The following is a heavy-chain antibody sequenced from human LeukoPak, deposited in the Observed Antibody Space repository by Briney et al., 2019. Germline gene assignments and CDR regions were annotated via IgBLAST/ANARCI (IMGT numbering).Heavy chain of an antibody. D-gene: IGHD5-18*01. CDR3: ARGGIQLWLYVLDY. CDR1: AGSLSSYY. J-gene: IGHJ4*02. V-gene: IGHV4-59*01. CDR2: IYYSGST. Sequence: PSETLSLTCTVSAGSLSSYYWSWIRQPPGKGREWVGYIYYSGSTNYNPSLKSRVTISVDTSKNQFSLKLSSVTAADTAVYYCARGGIQLWLYVLDYWGQGTLVTVSS.